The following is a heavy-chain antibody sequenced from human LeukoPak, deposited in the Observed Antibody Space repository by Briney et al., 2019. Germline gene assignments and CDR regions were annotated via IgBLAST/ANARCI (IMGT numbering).Heavy chain of an antibody. D-gene: IGHD6-19*01. CDR3: ARVGVRQWLVRPPFDY. CDR2: INPNSGGT. CDR1: GYTFTGYY. V-gene: IGHV1-2*02. Sequence: ASVKVSCKASGYTFTGYYMHWVRQAPGQGLEWMGWINPNSGGTNYAQKFQGRVTMTRDTSISTAYMELSRLRSDDTAVYYCARVGVRQWLVRPPFDYWGQGTLVTVSS. J-gene: IGHJ4*02.